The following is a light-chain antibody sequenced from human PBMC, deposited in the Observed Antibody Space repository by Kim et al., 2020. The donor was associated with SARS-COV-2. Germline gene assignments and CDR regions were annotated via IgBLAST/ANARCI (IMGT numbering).Light chain of an antibody. CDR1: QSISNW. CDR2: KAS. J-gene: IGKJ4*01. CDR3: QQYSAYGLT. V-gene: IGKV1-5*03. Sequence: ASVGDRFPITCRASQSISNWLAWYQQKPGKAPNLLIYKASTLEGGVPSRFSGSGSGTEFSLTISSLQPDDFATYYCQQYSAYGLTFGGGTKVDIK.